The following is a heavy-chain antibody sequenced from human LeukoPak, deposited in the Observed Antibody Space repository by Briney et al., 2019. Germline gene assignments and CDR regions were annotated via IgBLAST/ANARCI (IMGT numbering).Heavy chain of an antibody. CDR2: ISDGGDRP. Sequence: GGSLRLSCAASGFTFSTYDMSWVRQAPGKGLEWVSAISDGGDRPYYADSVKGRFTISRDNSKSTLYLQMNSLRAEDTAVYYCAKRPSSSDAEYFQHWGQGTLVTVSS. D-gene: IGHD6-6*01. CDR3: AKRPSSSDAEYFQH. CDR1: GFTFSTYD. V-gene: IGHV3-23*01. J-gene: IGHJ1*01.